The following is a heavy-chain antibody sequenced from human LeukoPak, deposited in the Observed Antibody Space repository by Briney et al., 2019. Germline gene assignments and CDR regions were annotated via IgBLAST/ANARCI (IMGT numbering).Heavy chain of an antibody. Sequence: PGGSLRLSCAASGFTFSSYSMNWVRQAPGKGLEWVSSISSSSSYIYYADSVKGRFTISRDNAKNSLYLQMNSLRAEDTAVYYCARATPTYYDFWSGYYKGVAFDIWGQGTKVTVSS. CDR3: ARATPTYYDFWSGYYKGVAFDI. V-gene: IGHV3-21*01. CDR2: ISSSSSYI. J-gene: IGHJ3*02. CDR1: GFTFSSYS. D-gene: IGHD3-3*01.